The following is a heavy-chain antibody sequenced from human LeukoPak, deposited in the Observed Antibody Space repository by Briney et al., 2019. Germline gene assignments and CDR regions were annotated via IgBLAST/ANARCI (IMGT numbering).Heavy chain of an antibody. V-gene: IGHV4-34*01. CDR2: INHSGST. CDR1: GGSFSGYY. Sequence: SETLSLTCAVYGGSFSGYYWSWIRQPPGKGLEWIGEINHSGSTNYNPSLKSRVTISVDTSKNQFSLKLSSVTAADTAVYYCARLKGLVVARLDYWGRGTLVTVSS. D-gene: IGHD2-15*01. J-gene: IGHJ4*02. CDR3: ARLKGLVVARLDY.